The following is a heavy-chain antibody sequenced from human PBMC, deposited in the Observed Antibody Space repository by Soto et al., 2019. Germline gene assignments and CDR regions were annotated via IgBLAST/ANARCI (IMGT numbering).Heavy chain of an antibody. V-gene: IGHV4-4*02. J-gene: IGHJ6*02. CDR3: ARDQYYYDSSGYYAYYYGMDV. D-gene: IGHD3-22*01. CDR1: GGSMSSSNW. CDR2: AHHSGRT. Sequence: SETLSLTCTVSGGSMSSSNWWNWVRQSPGKGLEWIGEAHHSGRTNYNPSLKSRVTISVDKSKNHFSLKLTSVTAADTAVYYCARDQYYYDSSGYYAYYYGMDVWGQGTTVTVSS.